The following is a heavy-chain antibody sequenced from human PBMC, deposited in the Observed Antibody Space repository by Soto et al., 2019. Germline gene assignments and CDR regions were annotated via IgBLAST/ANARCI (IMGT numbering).Heavy chain of an antibody. D-gene: IGHD3-16*01. CDR1: GFTFSTYS. CDR3: ERDRVSGDYYHDAFDI. Sequence: EVQLVESGGALVQPGGSLRLSCAASGFTFSTYSMNWVRQAPGKGLEWVSYISGSSRTVYYSDSVKGRFTISRDNAKQSLSLQMNSLRAEDTAVYYCERDRVSGDYYHDAFDIWGQGTMVTVSS. CDR2: ISGSSRTV. J-gene: IGHJ3*02. V-gene: IGHV3-48*01.